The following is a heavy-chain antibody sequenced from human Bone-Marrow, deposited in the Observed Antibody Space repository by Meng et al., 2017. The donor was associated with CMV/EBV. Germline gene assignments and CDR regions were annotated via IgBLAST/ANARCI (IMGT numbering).Heavy chain of an antibody. J-gene: IGHJ3*02. CDR1: GFTFSAYA. V-gene: IGHV3-64*04. CDR3: GATGTTRDAFDI. Sequence: GESLKTSCPASGFTFSAYAMHWVRQAPGKGLEYVSAMSSNGGSTYYADSVKGRFTISRDNSKNTLYLQMNRLRAEDTAVYYGGATGTTRDAFDIWGQGTMVTVSS. CDR2: MSSNGGST. D-gene: IGHD1-7*01.